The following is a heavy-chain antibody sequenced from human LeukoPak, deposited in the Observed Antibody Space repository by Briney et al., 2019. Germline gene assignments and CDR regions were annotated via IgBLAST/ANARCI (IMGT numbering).Heavy chain of an antibody. V-gene: IGHV4-30-4*01. CDR1: GVSISSDDYY. D-gene: IGHD2-15*01. Sequence: PSQTLSLTCTVSGVSISSDDYYWSWFRQPPGKGLEWVGYIYYSGSTYYNPSLKSRATISVDTSKNQFSLKLSSVTAADTAVYYCARVKSGGSCCLFDYWGQGTLVTVSS. CDR3: ARVKSGGSCCLFDY. CDR2: IYYSGST. J-gene: IGHJ4*02.